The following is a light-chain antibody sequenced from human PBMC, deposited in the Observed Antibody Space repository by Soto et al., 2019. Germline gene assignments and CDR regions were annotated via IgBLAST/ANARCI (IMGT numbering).Light chain of an antibody. V-gene: IGLV2-23*01. J-gene: IGLJ2*01. Sequence: QSALTQPASVSGSPGQSITISCTGTSSDVGSYNLVSWYQQHPGKAPKLMIYEGSKRPSGVSNSFSGSKSGNTASLTISRLQAEDEADYYCCSNAGSSTSVVFGGGTKVTV. CDR1: SSDVGSYNL. CDR3: CSNAGSSTSVV. CDR2: EGS.